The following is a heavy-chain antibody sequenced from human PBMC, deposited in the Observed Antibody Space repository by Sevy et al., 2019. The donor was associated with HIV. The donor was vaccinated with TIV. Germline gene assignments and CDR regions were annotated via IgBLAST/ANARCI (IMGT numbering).Heavy chain of an antibody. CDR3: ARSVCISAAVPDY. CDR2: ISSTGTI. J-gene: IGHJ4*02. D-gene: IGHD6-13*01. CDR1: GFMFSDYY. V-gene: IGHV3-11*04. Sequence: GGSLRLSCVTSGFMFSDYYMSWIRQAPGQGPEWVSHISSTGTIYYADSVKGRFTISRDSAKNSLYLQMTSLGVEDTAVYYCARSVCISAAVPDYWGQGTLVTVSS.